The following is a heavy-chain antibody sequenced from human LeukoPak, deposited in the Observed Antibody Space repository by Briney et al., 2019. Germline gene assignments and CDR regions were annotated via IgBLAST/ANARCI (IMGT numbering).Heavy chain of an antibody. CDR2: IRYDGSNK. Sequence: GGSLRLSCAASGFTFSSYGMHWVRQAPGKGLEWVAFIRYDGSNKYYADSVKGRFTISRDNSKNTLYLQMNSLRVEDTAVYYCARVNTYYYDSSPSWGQGTLVTVSS. V-gene: IGHV3-30*02. D-gene: IGHD3-22*01. CDR3: ARVNTYYYDSSPS. CDR1: GFTFSSYG. J-gene: IGHJ4*02.